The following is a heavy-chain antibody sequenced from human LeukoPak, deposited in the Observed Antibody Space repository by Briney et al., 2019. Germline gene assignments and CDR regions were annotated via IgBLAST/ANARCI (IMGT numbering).Heavy chain of an antibody. D-gene: IGHD1-26*01. CDR1: GGSISSSSYY. CDR3: ARGGLVGATRAVGY. J-gene: IGHJ4*02. V-gene: IGHV4-39*07. Sequence: PSETLSLTCTVSGGSISSSSYYWGWIRQPPGKGLEWIGSIYYSGSTYYNPSLKSRVTISVDTSKNQFSLKLSSVTAADTAVYYCARGGLVGATRAVGYWGQGTLVTVSS. CDR2: IYYSGST.